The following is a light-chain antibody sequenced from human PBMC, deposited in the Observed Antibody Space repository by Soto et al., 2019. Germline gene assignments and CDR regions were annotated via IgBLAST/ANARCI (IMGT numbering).Light chain of an antibody. CDR1: QGISSA. V-gene: IGKV1-13*02. CDR2: YAS. Sequence: AIQLTQSPSSLSASVGDRVTITCRASQGISSALAWYQQKPGKAPKLLIYYASSLESGVPSRFSGSGSGTDFTLTISSLQHEDFATYYCQQFNSYRSITFGQGTRLEIK. CDR3: QQFNSYRSIT. J-gene: IGKJ5*01.